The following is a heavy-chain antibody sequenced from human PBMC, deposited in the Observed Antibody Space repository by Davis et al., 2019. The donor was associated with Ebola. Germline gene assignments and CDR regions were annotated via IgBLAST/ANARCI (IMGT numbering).Heavy chain of an antibody. D-gene: IGHD6-13*01. CDR3: TRLLRASSSSL. J-gene: IGHJ4*02. V-gene: IGHV3-23*01. CDR2: ISDTGGSM. Sequence: GESLKISCAASGFTFSNYAMSWVRQAPGKGLEWVSGISDTGGSMFYSTSVKGQFTISRDNSKNSLYLQLNNLRSEDTAVYHCTRLLRASSSSLWGQGTLVTVSS. CDR1: GFTFSNYA.